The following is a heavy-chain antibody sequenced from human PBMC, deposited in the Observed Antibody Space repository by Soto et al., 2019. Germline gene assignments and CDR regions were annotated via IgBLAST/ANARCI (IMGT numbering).Heavy chain of an antibody. CDR2: ISSSSSYI. D-gene: IGHD3-3*01. V-gene: IGHV3-21*01. J-gene: IGHJ6*03. CDR3: ARDANPILGVVITVSAYYYYMDA. CDR1: GFTFSSYS. Sequence: EVQLVESGGGLVKPGGSLRLSCAASGFTFSSYSMNWVRQAPGKGLEWVSSISSSSSYIYYADSVKGRFTISRDNAKNSLYRKMNSLRAEDTAVYYCARDANPILGVVITVSAYYYYMDAWGKGTTVTVSS.